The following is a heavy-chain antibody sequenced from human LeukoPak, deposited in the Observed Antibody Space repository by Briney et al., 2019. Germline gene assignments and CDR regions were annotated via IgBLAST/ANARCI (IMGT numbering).Heavy chain of an antibody. V-gene: IGHV3-48*03. Sequence: TGGSPRLSCAASGFTFSSYEMNWVRQAPGKGLEWVSYISSSGGIIYYADSVKGRFTISRDNAKISLYLQMNSLRADDTAVYYCARAGGYSGYDSNWFDPWGQGTLVTVSS. J-gene: IGHJ5*02. D-gene: IGHD5-12*01. CDR3: ARAGGYSGYDSNWFDP. CDR2: ISSSGGII. CDR1: GFTFSSYE.